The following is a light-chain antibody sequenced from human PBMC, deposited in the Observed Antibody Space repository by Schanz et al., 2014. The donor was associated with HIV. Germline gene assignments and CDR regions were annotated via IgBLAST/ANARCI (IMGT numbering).Light chain of an antibody. J-gene: IGLJ3*02. CDR3: QSYDNGLSGSV. V-gene: IGLV2-11*01. CDR1: SSDVGGYNY. CDR2: EVS. Sequence: QSALTQPRSVSGSPGQSVTISCTGTSSDVGGYNYVSWYQQHPGKAPKLMIYEVSKRPSGVPDRFSGSKSGNTASLTVSGLQAEDEADYYCQSYDNGLSGSVFGGGTKLTVL.